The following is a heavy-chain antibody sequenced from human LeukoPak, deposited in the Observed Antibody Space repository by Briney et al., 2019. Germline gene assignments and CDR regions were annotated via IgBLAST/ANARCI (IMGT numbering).Heavy chain of an antibody. D-gene: IGHD6-13*01. Sequence: GSLRLSCAASGFTFSPYWMHWVPQAPGKGLVWVSRLSSDGRDPSYADSVQGRFTISRDNAKNTLYMQMNSLRAEDTAVYYCARGVYEEDVNYWGQGTLVTVSS. CDR3: ARGVYEEDVNY. V-gene: IGHV3-74*01. CDR1: GFTFSPYW. J-gene: IGHJ4*02. CDR2: LSSDGRDP.